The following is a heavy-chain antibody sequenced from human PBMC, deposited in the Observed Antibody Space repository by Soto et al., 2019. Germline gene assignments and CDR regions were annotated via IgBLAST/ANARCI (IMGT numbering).Heavy chain of an antibody. D-gene: IGHD1-20*01. CDR3: VRARRYYWNDIQDY. V-gene: IGHV4-59*01. J-gene: IGHJ4*02. Sequence: SETLSLTCTVSGGSISSYYWSWIRQPPGKGLEWTGYIYYSGSTNYNPSLKSRVTISVDTSKNQFSLNLSSVTAADTAVYYCVRARRYYWNDIQDYWGQGTLVTVSS. CDR1: GGSISSYY. CDR2: IYYSGST.